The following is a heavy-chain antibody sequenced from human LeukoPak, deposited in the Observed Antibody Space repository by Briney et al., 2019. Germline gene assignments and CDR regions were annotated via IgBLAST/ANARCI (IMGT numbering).Heavy chain of an antibody. Sequence: GGSLRLSCAASGFTFSSYAMSWVRQAPGKGLEGVSDISGSGGSAYYAASVKGRFTISRDNSKNTLYLQMNSLRAGDTAVYYCAKDRITIFGVVIDAFDIWGQGTMVTVSS. CDR1: GFTFSSYA. CDR2: ISGSGGSA. J-gene: IGHJ3*02. V-gene: IGHV3-23*01. CDR3: AKDRITIFGVVIDAFDI. D-gene: IGHD3-3*01.